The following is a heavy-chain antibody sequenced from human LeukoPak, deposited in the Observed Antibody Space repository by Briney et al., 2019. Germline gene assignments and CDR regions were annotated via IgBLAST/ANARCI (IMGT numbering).Heavy chain of an antibody. D-gene: IGHD2-15*01. J-gene: IGHJ4*02. CDR2: IIPILGIA. CDR3: APESDRILHY. V-gene: IGHV1-69*04. Sequence: GASVKVSCKASGGTFSSYAISWVRQAPGQGLEWMGRIIPILGIANYAQKFQGRVTITADKSTSTAYMELNSLRSEDTAVYYCAPESDRILHYWGQGTLVTVSS. CDR1: GGTFSSYA.